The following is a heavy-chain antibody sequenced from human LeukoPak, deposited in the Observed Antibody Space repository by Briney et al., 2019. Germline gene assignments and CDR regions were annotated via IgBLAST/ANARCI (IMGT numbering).Heavy chain of an antibody. CDR3: ARVHPHHDLFHAFDH. V-gene: IGHV1-2*02. J-gene: IGHJ4*02. CDR2: INPNSGGT. CDR1: GYTFSDYY. Sequence: GASVKVSCKASGYTFSDYYMHWVRQAPGQGLKWMGWINPNSGGTNYAQKFQGRVTMTRDTSISTAYMEVNRLTSDDTAVYYCARVHPHHDLFHAFDHWGQGTLVTVSS. D-gene: IGHD3-9*01.